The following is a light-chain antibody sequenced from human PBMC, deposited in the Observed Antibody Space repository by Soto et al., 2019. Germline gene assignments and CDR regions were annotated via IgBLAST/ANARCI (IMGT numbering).Light chain of an antibody. CDR1: QSITIY. J-gene: IGKJ1*01. CDR2: GAS. Sequence: DIRMTQSPSSLSASVGDRVTITCRASQSITIYLNWYQQKPGEAPNLLIFGASTLQSGVPSRLSGSGYGTDLTLTTSSMKNEDFETYYCQQSYSNLWTFGQGTKVDIK. V-gene: IGKV1-39*01. CDR3: QQSYSNLWT.